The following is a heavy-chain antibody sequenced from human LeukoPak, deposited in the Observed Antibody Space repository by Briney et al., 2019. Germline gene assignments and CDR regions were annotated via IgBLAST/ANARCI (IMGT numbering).Heavy chain of an antibody. CDR1: GGSFSGYY. CDR3: ARYGGETIGTSNWFDP. V-gene: IGHV4-34*10. J-gene: IGHJ5*02. Sequence: PSETLSLTCAVYGGSFSGYYWSWIRQPPGKGLEWIGEINHSGSTNYNPSLKSRVTMSVDTSKNQFSLRLTSVTAADTAVYYCARYGGETIGTSNWFDPWGQGILVTVSS. D-gene: IGHD4-11*01. CDR2: INHSGST.